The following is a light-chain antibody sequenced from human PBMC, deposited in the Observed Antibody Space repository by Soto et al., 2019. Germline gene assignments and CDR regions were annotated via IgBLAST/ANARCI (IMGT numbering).Light chain of an antibody. CDR1: TSNIGAGYD. J-gene: IGLJ2*01. Sequence: QSVLTQPPSVSGAPGQRVTISFTGSTSNIGAGYDVHWYQQLPGTAPKLLIYVNSNRPSGVPDRFSGSKSGTSASLAITGLQAEDEADYYCQSYDSSLSAVVFGGGTKLTVL. V-gene: IGLV1-40*01. CDR3: QSYDSSLSAVV. CDR2: VNS.